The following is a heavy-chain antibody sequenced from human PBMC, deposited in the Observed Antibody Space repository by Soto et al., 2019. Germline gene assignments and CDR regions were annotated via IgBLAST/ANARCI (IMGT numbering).Heavy chain of an antibody. CDR1: GVSFSDYY. CDR2: INHSGST. J-gene: IGHJ4*02. CDR3: ARTSRFDY. D-gene: IGHD6-6*01. Sequence: SETLSLTCAVYGVSFSDYYWSWIRQPPGKGLEWIGEINHSGSTNYNPSLKSRVTISVDTSKNQFSLKLSSVTAADTAVYYCARTSRFDYWGQGTLVTVS. V-gene: IGHV4-34*01.